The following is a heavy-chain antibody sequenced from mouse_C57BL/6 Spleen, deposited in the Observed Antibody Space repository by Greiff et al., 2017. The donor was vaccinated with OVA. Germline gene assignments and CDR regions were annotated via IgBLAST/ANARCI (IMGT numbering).Heavy chain of an antibody. J-gene: IGHJ3*01. CDR3: ARDRYYDYDGFAY. Sequence: EVKVVESGGGLVKPGGSLKLSCAASGFTFSSYAMSWVRQTPEKRLEWVATISDGGSYTYYPDNVKGRFTISRDNAKNNLYLQMSHLKSEDTAMYYCARDRYYDYDGFAYWGQGTLVTVSA. CDR2: ISDGGSYT. V-gene: IGHV5-4*01. D-gene: IGHD2-4*01. CDR1: GFTFSSYA.